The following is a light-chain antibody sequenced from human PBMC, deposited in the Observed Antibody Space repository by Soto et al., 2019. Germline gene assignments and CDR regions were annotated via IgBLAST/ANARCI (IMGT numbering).Light chain of an antibody. CDR2: AAS. Sequence: IRMTPSPSSLSASTGDRVTITCRASRAISNYVAWFQQKSGKVPKLLIYAASTLQSGVPSRFSGSGSGTDFTLTISSLQPEDFATYYRQKYDTAPLTFGGGTKVDIK. J-gene: IGKJ4*01. V-gene: IGKV1-27*01. CDR3: QKYDTAPLT. CDR1: RAISNY.